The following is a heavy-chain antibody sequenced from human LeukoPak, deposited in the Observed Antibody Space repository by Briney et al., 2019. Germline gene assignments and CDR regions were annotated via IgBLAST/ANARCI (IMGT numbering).Heavy chain of an antibody. D-gene: IGHD3-16*02. Sequence: GGSLRLSCAASGFTFDDYAMHWVRQAPGKGLEWVSLISWDGGSTYYADSVKGRFTISRDNSKNSLYLQMNSLRGEDTALYYCSRSFRKFDYWGQGTLVTVSS. J-gene: IGHJ4*02. CDR1: GFTFDDYA. CDR2: ISWDGGST. CDR3: SRSFRKFDY. V-gene: IGHV3-43D*03.